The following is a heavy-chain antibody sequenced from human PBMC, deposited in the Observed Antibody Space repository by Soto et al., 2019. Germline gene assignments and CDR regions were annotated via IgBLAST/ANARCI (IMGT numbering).Heavy chain of an antibody. V-gene: IGHV4-31*03. CDR2: IYYSGST. J-gene: IGHJ6*02. Sequence: PSETLSLTCTFSGFSISSGGYYWSWIRQHPGKGLEWIGYIYYSGSTYYNPSLKSRVTISVDTSKNQFSLKLSSVTAADTAVYYCARGGYYYGMDVWGQGTTVTVSS. CDR1: GFSISSGGYY. CDR3: ARGGYYYGMDV.